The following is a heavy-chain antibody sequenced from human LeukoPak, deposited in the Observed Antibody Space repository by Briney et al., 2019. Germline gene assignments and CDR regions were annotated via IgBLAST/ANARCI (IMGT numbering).Heavy chain of an antibody. V-gene: IGHV3-23*01. J-gene: IGHJ3*02. D-gene: IGHD3-22*01. CDR3: AKTAITMIVVSYALDI. CDR2: ISGSGGST. CDR1: GFTFSSYG. Sequence: PGGSLRLSCAASGFTFSSYGMSWVRQAPGKGLEWVSAISGSGGSTYYADSVKGRFTISRDNSKNTLYLQMNSLRAEDTAVYYCAKTAITMIVVSYALDIWGQGTMVTVSS.